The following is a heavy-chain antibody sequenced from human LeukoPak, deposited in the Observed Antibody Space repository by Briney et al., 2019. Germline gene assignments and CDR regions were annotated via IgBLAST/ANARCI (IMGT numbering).Heavy chain of an antibody. D-gene: IGHD1-26*01. V-gene: IGHV3-30*02. CDR1: GFTFRNSD. J-gene: IGHJ4*02. CDR3: AKEEGNSGSYSE. Sequence: GGSLRLSCAASGFTFRNSDIQHWVRQPPGKGLEWVALLRYDGSDEYYADSVKGRFTIYRDRSKNTLYLQMNSLRPEDAAVYYCAKEEGNSGSYSEWGQGTLVTVSS. CDR2: LRYDGSDE.